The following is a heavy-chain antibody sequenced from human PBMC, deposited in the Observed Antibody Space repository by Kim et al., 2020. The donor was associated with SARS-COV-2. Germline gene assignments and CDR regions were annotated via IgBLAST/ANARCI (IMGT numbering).Heavy chain of an antibody. CDR1: GFSFSTYG. CDR2: IWFDGSNK. J-gene: IGHJ4*02. CDR3: ATDDSDGKPGGY. V-gene: IGHV3-33*03. Sequence: GGSLRLSCAASGFSFSTYGMHWVRQAPGQGLEWVAVIWFDGSNKKYADSVKGRFTISRDNYRNTLSLQMNNPRVEDTAVYYCATDDSDGKPGGYWGQGTLVTVSS. D-gene: IGHD2-15*01.